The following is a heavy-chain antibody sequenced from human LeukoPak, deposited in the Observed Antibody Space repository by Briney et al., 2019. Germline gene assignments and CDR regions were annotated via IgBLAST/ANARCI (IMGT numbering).Heavy chain of an antibody. CDR1: DDSLTIYY. Sequence: SETLSLTCSVSDDSLTIYYWIWMPDPPGKGREGIAYIDHTGTTNYNPSLNSRVTISRDTSKNHFSLQLSSVTAADTAVYFCARGRVSSSTWHSTYYYYFYMDVWGKGTTVTVSS. CDR3: ARGRVSSSTWHSTYYYYFYMDV. V-gene: IGHV4-59*01. CDR2: IDHTGTT. D-gene: IGHD4-11*01. J-gene: IGHJ6*03.